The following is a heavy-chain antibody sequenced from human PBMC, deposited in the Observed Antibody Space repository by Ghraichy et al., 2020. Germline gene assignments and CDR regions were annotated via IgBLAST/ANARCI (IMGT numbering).Heavy chain of an antibody. D-gene: IGHD6-13*01. V-gene: IGHV4-61*02. CDR2: IYTSGST. CDR1: GGSISSGSYY. J-gene: IGHJ4*02. Sequence: SETLSLTCTVSGGSISSGSYYWSWIRQPAGKGLEWIGRIYTSGSTNYNPSLKSRVTISVDTSKNQFSLKLSSVTAADTAVYYCARWYSSSWYMFDYWGQGTLVTVSS. CDR3: ARWYSSSWYMFDY.